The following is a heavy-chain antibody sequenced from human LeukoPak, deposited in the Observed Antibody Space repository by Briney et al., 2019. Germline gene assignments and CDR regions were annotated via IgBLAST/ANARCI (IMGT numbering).Heavy chain of an antibody. Sequence: GESLKISCKGSGYIFINYWIGWVRQMPGKGLEWMGIIYPGDSDTRYSPSFQGQVTISADKSISTAYLQWSSLKASDTAMYYCARRLSAIEYSSSSSWFDPWGQGTLVTVSS. D-gene: IGHD6-6*01. V-gene: IGHV5-51*01. CDR3: ARRLSAIEYSSSSSWFDP. CDR1: GYIFINYW. J-gene: IGHJ5*02. CDR2: IYPGDSDT.